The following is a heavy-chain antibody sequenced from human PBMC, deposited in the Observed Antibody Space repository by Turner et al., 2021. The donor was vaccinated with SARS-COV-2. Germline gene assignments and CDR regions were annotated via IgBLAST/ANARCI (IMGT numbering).Heavy chain of an antibody. Sequence: QAQLVQSGAEVKTPGASVKVPCKASGYPFSGSYMHWVRQAPGQGLEWMGWINPNSGGTNDAQKFQDRVTMTSDTSISTANMELSRLRSDDTAVYYGARGPRGYDFWSGYPNWFDPWGQGTLVTVSS. CDR1: GYPFSGSY. CDR3: ARGPRGYDFWSGYPNWFDP. CDR2: INPNSGGT. V-gene: IGHV1-2*02. D-gene: IGHD3-3*01. J-gene: IGHJ5*02.